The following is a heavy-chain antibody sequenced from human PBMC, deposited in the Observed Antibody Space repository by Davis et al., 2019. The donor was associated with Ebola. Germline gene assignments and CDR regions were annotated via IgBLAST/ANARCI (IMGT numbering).Heavy chain of an antibody. CDR2: IYPGDSDV. D-gene: IGHD2-8*01. Sequence: KVSCKASGYTFSNYWIGWVRQMPGKGLEWMGIIYPGDSDVRYSSSFEGRVTISADKSISTAYLQWSSLKASDTALYYCARPSTSGQGNAFNIWGQGTMVRVSS. CDR1: GYTFSNYW. V-gene: IGHV5-51*01. J-gene: IGHJ3*02. CDR3: ARPSTSGQGNAFNI.